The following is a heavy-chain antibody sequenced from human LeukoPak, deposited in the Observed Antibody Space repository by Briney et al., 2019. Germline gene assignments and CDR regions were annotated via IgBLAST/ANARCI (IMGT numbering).Heavy chain of an antibody. V-gene: IGHV1-18*01. J-gene: IGHJ4*02. D-gene: IGHD2-21*01. CDR3: ARRSYCGADCYGKALDY. CDR1: GYTFTDYA. Sequence: ASVKVSCKASGYTFTDYAITWVRQAPGQGLEWMGWISTCNTNTNYAQKFQDRVAMTTDTSTSTAYMELRSLRSDDTAIYYCARRSYCGADCYGKALDYWGQGTLVTVSS. CDR2: ISTCNTNT.